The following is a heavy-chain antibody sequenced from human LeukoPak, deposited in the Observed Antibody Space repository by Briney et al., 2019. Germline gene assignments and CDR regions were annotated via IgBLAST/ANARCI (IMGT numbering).Heavy chain of an antibody. J-gene: IGHJ4*02. CDR3: ARAPQMDDYVWGSYRSNYFDY. CDR1: GFTLSSYS. CDR2: ISSSSSYI. V-gene: IGHV3-21*01. Sequence: GGSLRLSCAASGFTLSSYSMNWVRQAPGKGLEWVSSISSSSSYIYYADSVKGRFTTSRDNAKNSLYLQMNSLRAEDTAVYYCARAPQMDDYVWGSYRSNYFDYWGQGTLVTVSS. D-gene: IGHD3-16*02.